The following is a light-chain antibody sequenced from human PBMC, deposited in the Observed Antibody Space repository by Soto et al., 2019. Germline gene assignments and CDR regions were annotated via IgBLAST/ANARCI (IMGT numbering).Light chain of an antibody. CDR3: QKYDSAPLT. CDR1: QDITNY. J-gene: IGKJ3*01. V-gene: IGKV1-27*01. CDR2: AAS. Sequence: DIPMTQSPSSLSASVGDRVTITCRASQDITNYLAWYQQIPGKVPKLLIYAASTLQSGVPSRFSGSGSGTDFTLTISSLQPEDVATYYCQKYDSAPLTFGPGTKVDIK.